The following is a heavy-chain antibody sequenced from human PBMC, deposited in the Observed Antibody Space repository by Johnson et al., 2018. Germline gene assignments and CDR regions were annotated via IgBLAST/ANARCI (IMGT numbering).Heavy chain of an antibody. Sequence: VQLVQSGGGLVQPGGSLRLSCAASGFSISNYWMHWVRQPPGKGLVWVSRINGDGSNSGYVASVKRRFTISRDNAKNTLDLQMNSLRAEDTAVYYCARTPYYDRSGRTAIDIWGQGTMVTVSS. CDR3: ARTPYYDRSGRTAIDI. V-gene: IGHV3-74*02. J-gene: IGHJ3*02. CDR1: GFSISNYW. D-gene: IGHD3-22*01. CDR2: INGDGSNS.